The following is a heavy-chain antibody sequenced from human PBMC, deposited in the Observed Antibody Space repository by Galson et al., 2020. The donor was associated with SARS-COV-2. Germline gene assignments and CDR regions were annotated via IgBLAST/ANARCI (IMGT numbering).Heavy chain of an antibody. J-gene: IGHJ4*02. Sequence: GESLKISCEVSGFIFKDFWMSWFRQAPGKSLEWVANIRGDGSETNYVESVKGRFSISRDNAMNSLYLQMDSLRVEDKAVYYCTREGWQGAYWGQGSRVTVSS. V-gene: IGHV3-7*01. CDR1: GFIFKDFW. CDR2: IRGDGSET. CDR3: TREGWQGAY.